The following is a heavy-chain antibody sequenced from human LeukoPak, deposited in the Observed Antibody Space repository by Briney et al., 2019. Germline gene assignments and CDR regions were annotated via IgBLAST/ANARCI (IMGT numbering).Heavy chain of an antibody. Sequence: GASVKVSCKASGYTFTSYGINWVRQAPGQGLEWMGWINTNNVSRNYAQKLQGRVTMTTDTSTNTAYMELMSLTSDDTAVYYCARAGQLDYWGQGTLVTVSS. CDR3: ARAGQLDY. V-gene: IGHV1-18*01. J-gene: IGHJ4*02. CDR1: GYTFTSYG. D-gene: IGHD1-1*01. CDR2: INTNNVSR.